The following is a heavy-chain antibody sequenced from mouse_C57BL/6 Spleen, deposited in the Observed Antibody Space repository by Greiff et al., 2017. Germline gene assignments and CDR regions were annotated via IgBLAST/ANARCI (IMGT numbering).Heavy chain of an antibody. CDR1: GFNIKDDY. J-gene: IGHJ1*03. Sequence: VQLQQSGAELVRPGASVKLSCTASGFNIKDDYMHWVKQRPEQGLEWIGWIDPENGDTEYASKFQGKATITADTSSNTAYLQLSSRTSEDAAVYYCARRVRWWYFDVWGTGTTVTVSS. CDR3: ARRVRWWYFDV. D-gene: IGHD2-14*01. V-gene: IGHV14-4*01. CDR2: IDPENGDT.